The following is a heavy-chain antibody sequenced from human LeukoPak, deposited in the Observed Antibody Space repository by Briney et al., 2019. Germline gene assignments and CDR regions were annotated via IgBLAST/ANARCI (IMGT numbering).Heavy chain of an antibody. V-gene: IGHV1-69*05. Sequence: SVKVSCKASGGTFSSYAISRVRQAPGQGLEWMGRIIPIFGTANYAQKLQGRATITTDESTSTAYMELSSMRSEDTVVYYCARDLTADIVVVPAAMTGVNAFDIWGQGTMVTVSS. CDR1: GGTFSSYA. CDR2: IIPIFGTA. CDR3: ARDLTADIVVVPAAMTGVNAFDI. D-gene: IGHD2-2*01. J-gene: IGHJ3*02.